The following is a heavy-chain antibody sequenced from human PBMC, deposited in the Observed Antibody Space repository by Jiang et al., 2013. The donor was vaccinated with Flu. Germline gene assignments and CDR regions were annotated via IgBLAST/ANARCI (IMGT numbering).Heavy chain of an antibody. CDR1: GYTFTDYY. V-gene: IGHV1-2*02. CDR2: INPNGGGT. D-gene: IGHD2-15*01. J-gene: IGHJ4*02. Sequence: GAEVKKPGASVKVSCKASGYTFTDYYIHWVRQAPGQGLEWMGWINPNGGGTYYVQQFQGRVTMTRDTSISTAYMEVSSLRLDDTALYYCTTTPFDYWGQGTLVTVSS. CDR3: TTTPFDY.